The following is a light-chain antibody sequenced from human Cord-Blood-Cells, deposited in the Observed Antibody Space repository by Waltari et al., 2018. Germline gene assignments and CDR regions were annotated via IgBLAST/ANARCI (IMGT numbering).Light chain of an antibody. CDR1: SSDVGGYNY. CDR2: EVS. V-gene: IGLV2-14*01. Sequence: QSALTPPASVSGSPGQSIAISCPGTSSDVGGYNYVSLYPQHPGKAPKLMIYEVSNRPSGVSNRFSGSKSGNTASLTISGLQAEDEADYYCSSYTSSSTYVFGTGTKVTVL. J-gene: IGLJ1*01. CDR3: SSYTSSSTYV.